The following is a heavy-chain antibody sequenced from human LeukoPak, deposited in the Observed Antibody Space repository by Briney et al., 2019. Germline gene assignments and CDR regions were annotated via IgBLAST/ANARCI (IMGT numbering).Heavy chain of an antibody. Sequence: SGTLSLTCAAYGGSFSGCYWSWIRQPPGKGLEWIGEINHSGSTNYNPSLKSRVTISVDTSKNQFSLKLSSVTAADTAVYYCARGGKAGYYYWGQGTLVTVSS. J-gene: IGHJ4*02. V-gene: IGHV4-34*01. CDR3: ARGGKAGYYY. D-gene: IGHD3-9*01. CDR2: INHSGST. CDR1: GGSFSGCY.